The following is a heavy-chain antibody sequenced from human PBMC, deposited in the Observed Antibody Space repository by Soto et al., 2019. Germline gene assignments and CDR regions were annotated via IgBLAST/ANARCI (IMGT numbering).Heavy chain of an antibody. D-gene: IGHD3-10*01. J-gene: IGHJ4*02. V-gene: IGHV4-61*01. CDR2: IYYSGST. CDR3: ARAPNYYGSGSYFDY. CDR1: GGSVSSGSYY. Sequence: SETLSLTCTVSGGSVSSGSYYWSWIRQPPGKGLEWIGYIYYSGSTNYNPSLRSRVTISVDTSKNQFPLKLSSVTAADTAVYYCARAPNYYGSGSYFDYWGQGTLVTVSS.